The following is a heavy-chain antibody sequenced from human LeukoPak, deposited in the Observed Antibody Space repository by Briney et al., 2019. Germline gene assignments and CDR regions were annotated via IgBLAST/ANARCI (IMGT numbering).Heavy chain of an antibody. CDR3: ARVAYGNNATPFDH. CDR1: GYTFTDYY. J-gene: IGHJ4*02. Sequence: ASVKVSCKASGYTFTDYYIQWVRQAPGQGPEWLGRINPNSGVADSPQKFQGRVTMTRDTSITTAYMELSRLTSDDTAVYYCARVAYGNNATPFDHWGQGTLVIVSS. V-gene: IGHV1-2*06. D-gene: IGHD4-11*01. CDR2: INPNSGVA.